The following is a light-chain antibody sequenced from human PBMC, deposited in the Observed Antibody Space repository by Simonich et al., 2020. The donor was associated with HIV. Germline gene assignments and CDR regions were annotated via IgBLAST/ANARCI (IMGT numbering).Light chain of an antibody. CDR3: QQYYSTPPT. CDR1: RSILYSSNNKNY. J-gene: IGKJ1*01. Sequence: DIVMTQSPDSLAVSLGERATFNCKSSRSILYSSNNKNYLAWYQQKPGQPPKLLIYWASTRESGVPDRFSASGSGTDFTLTINSLQAEDVAIYYCQQYYSTPPTFGQGTKVEIK. V-gene: IGKV4-1*01. CDR2: WAS.